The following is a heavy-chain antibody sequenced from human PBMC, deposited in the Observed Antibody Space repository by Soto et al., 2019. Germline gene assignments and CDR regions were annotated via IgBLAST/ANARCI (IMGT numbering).Heavy chain of an antibody. CDR3: ARQFASGYRPNWFDP. D-gene: IGHD5-12*01. V-gene: IGHV4-39*01. CDR1: GGSISSSSYY. Sequence: ETLSLTCTVSGGSISSSSYYWGWIRQPPGKGLEWIGSIYYSGSTYYNPSLKSRVTISVDTSKNQFSLKLSSVTAADTAVYYCARQFASGYRPNWFDPWGQGTLVTVSS. J-gene: IGHJ5*02. CDR2: IYYSGST.